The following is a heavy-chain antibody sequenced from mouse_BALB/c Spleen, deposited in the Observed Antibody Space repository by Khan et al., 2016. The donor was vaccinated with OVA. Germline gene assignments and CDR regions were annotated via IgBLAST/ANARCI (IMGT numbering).Heavy chain of an antibody. CDR2: ISSGGSYN. D-gene: IGHD1-1*01. V-gene: IGHV5-6*01. CDR1: GFTFSTYG. Sequence: EVELVESGGDLVKPGGSLKLSCAASGFTFSTYGMSWVRQTPDKNLEWVAGISSGGSYNYYPDSVKGRFTISRDNAKNTLHLQMNSLKSEDTSIYYCTRLAYYYNSEGFAYWGQGTLVTVSA. CDR3: TRLAYYYNSEGFAY. J-gene: IGHJ3*01.